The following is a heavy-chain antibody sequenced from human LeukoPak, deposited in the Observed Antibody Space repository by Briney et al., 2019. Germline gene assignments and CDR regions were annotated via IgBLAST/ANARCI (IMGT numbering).Heavy chain of an antibody. D-gene: IGHD1-26*01. J-gene: IGHJ3*02. V-gene: IGHV1-2*04. CDR2: INPNSGGT. Sequence: GSSVKVSCKASGGTFSSYAISWVRQAPGQGLEWMGWINPNSGGTNYAQKFQGWVTMTRDTSISTAYMELSRLRSDDTAVYYCARAMGATPPDAFDIWGQGTMVTVSS. CDR3: ARAMGATPPDAFDI. CDR1: GGTFSSYA.